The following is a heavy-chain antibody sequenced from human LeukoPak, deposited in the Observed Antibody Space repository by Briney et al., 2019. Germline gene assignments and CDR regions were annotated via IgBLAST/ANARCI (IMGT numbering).Heavy chain of an antibody. CDR3: AKSDDSSGYYYDY. D-gene: IGHD3-22*01. CDR2: IIPILGIA. J-gene: IGHJ4*02. CDR1: GGTFSSYA. Sequence: ASVTVSCKASGGTFSSYAISWVRQAPGQGLEWMGRIIPILGIANYAQKFQGRVTITAGKSTSTAYMELSSLRSEDTAVYYCAKSDDSSGYYYDYWGQGTLVTVSS. V-gene: IGHV1-69*04.